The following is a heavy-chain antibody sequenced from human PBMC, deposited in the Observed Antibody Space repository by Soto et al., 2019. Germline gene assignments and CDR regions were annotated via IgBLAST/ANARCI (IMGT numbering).Heavy chain of an antibody. CDR2: ISSSSSTI. D-gene: IGHD2-21*01. J-gene: IGHJ4*02. Sequence: GGSLRLSCAASGFTFSSYSMNWVRQAPGKGLEWVSYISSSSSTIYYADSVKGRFTISRDNAKNSLYLQMNSLRAEDTAVYYCARVLFPRIFDSWGQGTLVTVPS. V-gene: IGHV3-48*01. CDR3: ARVLFPRIFDS. CDR1: GFTFSSYS.